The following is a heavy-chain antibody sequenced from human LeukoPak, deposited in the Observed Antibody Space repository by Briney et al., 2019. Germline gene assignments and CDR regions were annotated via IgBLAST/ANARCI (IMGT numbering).Heavy chain of an antibody. CDR3: ARDYYYDSSGYAPFDY. V-gene: IGHV1-2*02. CDR2: INPNSGGA. J-gene: IGHJ4*02. D-gene: IGHD3-22*01. Sequence: ASVKVSCRASGYTCTGYYMHWVRQAPGQGLEWMGWINPNSGGANYAQKFQGRVTMTRDTSISTAYMELSRLRSDDTAVYYCARDYYYDSSGYAPFDYWGQGTLVTVSS. CDR1: GYTCTGYY.